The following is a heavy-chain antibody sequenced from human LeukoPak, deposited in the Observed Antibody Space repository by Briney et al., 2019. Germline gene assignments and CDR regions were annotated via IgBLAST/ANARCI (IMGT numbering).Heavy chain of an antibody. J-gene: IGHJ5*02. V-gene: IGHV4-59*11. CDR2: MFYSGST. CDR1: GGSISSHF. Sequence: SETLSLTCTVSGGSISSHFWSWIRQPPGKGLEWIGYMFYSGSTNYNPSLKSRVTISVDASKNQFSLKLTSVSAADTAVYYCARDRAPVTMIRGAPGGFDPWGQGTLVTVSP. D-gene: IGHD3-10*01. CDR3: ARDRAPVTMIRGAPGGFDP.